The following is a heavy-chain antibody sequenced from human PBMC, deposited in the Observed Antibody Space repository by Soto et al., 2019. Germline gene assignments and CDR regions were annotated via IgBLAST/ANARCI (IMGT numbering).Heavy chain of an antibody. Sequence: PGGFLRLSCAACGFTFDDYAMHWVRQAPGKGLEWVSGISRNSGSIGYADSVKGRFTISRDNAKNSLYLQMNSLRAEDTALYYCAKGPDDYIWGSYYDYWGQGTLVTVSS. D-gene: IGHD3-16*01. J-gene: IGHJ4*02. CDR1: GFTFDDYA. CDR3: AKGPDDYIWGSYYDY. CDR2: ISRNSGSI. V-gene: IGHV3-9*01.